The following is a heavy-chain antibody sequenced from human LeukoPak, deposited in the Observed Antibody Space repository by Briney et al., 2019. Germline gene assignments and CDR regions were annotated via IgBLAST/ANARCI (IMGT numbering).Heavy chain of an antibody. Sequence: SVKVSCKASGGTFSSYAISWVRQAPGQGLEWMGRIIPILGIANYAQKFQGRVTITADKSTSTAYMELSSLRSDDTAVYYCARVDGVEYCSSTSCYLVYYFDYWGQGTLVTVSS. J-gene: IGHJ4*02. CDR3: ARVDGVEYCSSTSCYLVYYFDY. D-gene: IGHD2-2*01. CDR1: GGTFSSYA. V-gene: IGHV1-69*04. CDR2: IIPILGIA.